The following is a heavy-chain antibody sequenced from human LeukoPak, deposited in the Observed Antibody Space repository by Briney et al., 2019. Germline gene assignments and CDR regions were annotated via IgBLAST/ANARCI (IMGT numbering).Heavy chain of an antibody. J-gene: IGHJ6*02. CDR1: GGTFSSYA. Sequence: SAKVSCKASGGTFSSYAISWVRQAPGQGLEWMGRIIPIFGIANYAQKFQGRVTITADKSTSTAYMELSSLRSEDTAVYYCARGGKLFENYYYYYGMDVWGQGTTVTVSS. V-gene: IGHV1-69*04. CDR3: ARGGKLFENYYYYYGMDV. CDR2: IIPIFGIA. D-gene: IGHD3-10*01.